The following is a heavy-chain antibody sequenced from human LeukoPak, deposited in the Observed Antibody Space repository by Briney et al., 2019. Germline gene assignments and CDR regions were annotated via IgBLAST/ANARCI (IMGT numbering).Heavy chain of an antibody. Sequence: ASETLSLTCTVSGVSISSSSYYWGWIRQPPGKGLEWIGSIYYSGSTYYNPSLKSRVTISVDTSKNQFSLKLSSVTAADTAVYYCARQSWISLPRYYYGMDVWGQGTTVTVSS. CDR1: GVSISSSSYY. CDR2: IYYSGST. D-gene: IGHD1-1*01. J-gene: IGHJ6*02. CDR3: ARQSWISLPRYYYGMDV. V-gene: IGHV4-39*01.